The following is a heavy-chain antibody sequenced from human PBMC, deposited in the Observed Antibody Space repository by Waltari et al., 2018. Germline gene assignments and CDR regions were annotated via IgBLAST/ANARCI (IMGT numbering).Heavy chain of an antibody. CDR3: ARKAGSGYPYGPFYYDN. CDR1: GFRFGDYW. D-gene: IGHD5-18*01. V-gene: IGHV3-74*01. Sequence: EVHLAESGGGVVQPGGSLRLSCAGSGFRFGDYWMHWVRQAPGKGLGWVSRINVDGGYISYGDSVKGRFTISRDNAKNTVFLQLNSLRAEDTAVYYCARKAGSGYPYGPFYYDNWGQGTLVTVS. CDR2: INVDGGYI. J-gene: IGHJ4*02.